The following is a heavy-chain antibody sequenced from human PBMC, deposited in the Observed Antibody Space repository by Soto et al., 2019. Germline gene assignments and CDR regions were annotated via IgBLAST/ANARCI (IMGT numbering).Heavy chain of an antibody. J-gene: IGHJ3*02. V-gene: IGHV5-51*01. CDR2: IYPGDSDT. CDR3: ARRVVGAPTFDI. Sequence: EVQLVQSGAEVKKPGESLKISCKGSGYSFPTYWIGWVRQMPGKGLEWMGNIYPGDSDTRHSPSFQGQVTISADKSNSTAYLQGSSLKASDTAIYYCARRVVGAPTFDIWGQGTLVTVSS. D-gene: IGHD2-2*01. CDR1: GYSFPTYW.